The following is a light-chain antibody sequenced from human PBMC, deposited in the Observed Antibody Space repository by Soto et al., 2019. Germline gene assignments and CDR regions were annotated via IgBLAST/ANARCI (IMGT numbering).Light chain of an antibody. Sequence: EVVMTQSPATLSVSPGERATLSCRASQSVSSNFLAWYQQKPGQAPRLLIYGVSIRATGIPARFSGSGSGTEFTLTISSLQSVDFAGYYCQQYSAWPLTFGGGTKVEI. V-gene: IGKV3-15*01. J-gene: IGKJ4*01. CDR2: GVS. CDR3: QQYSAWPLT. CDR1: QSVSSN.